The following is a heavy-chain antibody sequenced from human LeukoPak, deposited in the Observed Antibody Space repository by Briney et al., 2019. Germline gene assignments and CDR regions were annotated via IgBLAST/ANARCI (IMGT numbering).Heavy chain of an antibody. V-gene: IGHV1-3*01. CDR1: GYTFTSYA. D-gene: IGHD6-13*01. Sequence: GASVKVSCKASGYTFTSYAMHGVRQAPGQGLEWMGWINAGNGNTKYSQKFQGRVTITRDTSASTAYMELSSLRSEDTAVYYRARPSIAAAGISFDYWGQGTLVTVSS. J-gene: IGHJ4*02. CDR3: ARPSIAAAGISFDY. CDR2: INAGNGNT.